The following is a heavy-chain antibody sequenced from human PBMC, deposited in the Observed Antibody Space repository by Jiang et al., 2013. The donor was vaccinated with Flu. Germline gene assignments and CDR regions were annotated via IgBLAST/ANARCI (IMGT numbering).Heavy chain of an antibody. CDR1: GGTFSSYA. V-gene: IGHV1-69*04. J-gene: IGHJ4*02. D-gene: IGHD6-6*01. Sequence: SGAEVKKPGSSVKVSCKASGGTFSSYAISWVRQAPGQGLEWMGRIIPILGIANYAQKFQGRVTITADKSTSTAYMELSSLRSEDTAVYYCARVGPSSSFTPDYWGQGTLVTVSS. CDR2: IIPILGIA. CDR3: ARVGPSSSFTPDY.